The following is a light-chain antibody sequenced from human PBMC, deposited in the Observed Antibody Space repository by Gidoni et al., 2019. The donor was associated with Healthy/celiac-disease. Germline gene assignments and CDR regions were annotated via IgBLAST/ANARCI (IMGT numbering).Light chain of an antibody. J-gene: IGKJ1*01. CDR2: GAS. CDR1: QSVSSN. CDR3: QQYNNWPWT. V-gene: IGKV3-15*01. Sequence: EIVMTQSPATLSVSTGERATLSCRASQSVSSNVAWYQQKPGQAPRLLIYGASTRATGIPARFSGSGSGTEFTLTISSLQSEDFAVYYCQQYNNWPWTFGQGTKVEIK.